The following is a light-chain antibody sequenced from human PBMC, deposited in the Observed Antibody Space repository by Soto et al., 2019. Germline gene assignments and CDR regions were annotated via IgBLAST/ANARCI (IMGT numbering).Light chain of an antibody. CDR1: SSNIGSNY. CDR3: AAWDDSLSAGV. J-gene: IGLJ3*02. Sequence: QPVLTQPPSASGTPGQRVTISCSGSSSNIGSNYVYWYQQLPGTAPKLLIYNNNQRPSGVPDRFSGSKSGTSASLAISGLRSEDEADYYCAAWDDSLSAGVFGGGTKLTVL. V-gene: IGLV1-47*02. CDR2: NNN.